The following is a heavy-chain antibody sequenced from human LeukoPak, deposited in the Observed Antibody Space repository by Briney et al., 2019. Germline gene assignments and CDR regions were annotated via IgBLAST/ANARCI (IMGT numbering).Heavy chain of an antibody. J-gene: IGHJ4*02. Sequence: TGRSLRLSCAASGFTFSSYGMHWVRQAPGKGLEWVALISDDGSNKYYADSVKGRFTISRDNSKNTLYLQMNSLRAEDTAVYYCARDYYYDSSGYYTTGFDYWGQGTLVTVSS. CDR1: GFTFSSYG. V-gene: IGHV3-30*03. D-gene: IGHD3-22*01. CDR2: ISDDGSNK. CDR3: ARDYYYDSSGYYTTGFDY.